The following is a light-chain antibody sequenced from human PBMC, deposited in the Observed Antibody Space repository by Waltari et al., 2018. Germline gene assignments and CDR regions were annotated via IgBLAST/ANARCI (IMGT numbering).Light chain of an antibody. V-gene: IGLV2-23*02. CDR1: PSDVGSYDL. J-gene: IGLJ1*01. CDR3: CSYAGRGTYV. CDR2: EVF. Sequence: QSALTQPASVSGTPGQSITISCSGTPSDVGSYDLIPWYQQHPGEAPKLLICEVFKRPPATSSRFSGAKSGSAASLTISGLQPEDEADYYCCSYAGRGTYVFGSGTKVTVL.